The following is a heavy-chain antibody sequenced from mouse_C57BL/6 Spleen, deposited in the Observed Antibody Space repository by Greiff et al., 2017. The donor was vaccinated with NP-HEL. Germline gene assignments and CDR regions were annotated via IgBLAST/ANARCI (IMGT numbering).Heavy chain of an antibody. D-gene: IGHD1-3*01. Sequence: EVQVVESGPELVKPGASVKMSCKASGYTFTDYNMHWVKQSPGQSLEWIGYINPNNGGTSYNQKFKGKATLTVNKAYSTAYREHRSLTSEDSAVYYCARGKITMDYWGQGTSVTVSS. J-gene: IGHJ4*01. V-gene: IGHV1-22*01. CDR1: GYTFTDYN. CDR3: ARGKITMDY. CDR2: INPNNGGT.